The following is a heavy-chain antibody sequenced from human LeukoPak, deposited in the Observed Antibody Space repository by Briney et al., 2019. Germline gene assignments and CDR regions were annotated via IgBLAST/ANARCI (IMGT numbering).Heavy chain of an antibody. CDR1: GVSISSGGYY. CDR3: ARKDGDL. V-gene: IGHV4-30-4*01. CDR2: IYYTGST. J-gene: IGHJ5*02. Sequence: SETLSLTCTVSGVSISSGGYYWSWIRQHPGKGLEWIGYIYYTGSTYYNPSLKSRVTISLDTSKNQVSLRLSSVTAADTAVYHCARKDGDLWGQGTLVTVSS.